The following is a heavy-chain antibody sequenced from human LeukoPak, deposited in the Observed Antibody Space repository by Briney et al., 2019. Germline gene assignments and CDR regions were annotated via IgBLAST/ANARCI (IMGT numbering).Heavy chain of an antibody. CDR1: GYTFTGYY. CDR2: INPNSGGT. Sequence: ASVKVSCKASGYTFTGYYMHWVRQAPGQGLEWMGRINPNSGGTNYAQKFQGRVTMTRDTSISTAYMELSRLRSDDTAVYYCARDKAVVTAIPRQTYNWFDPWGQGTLVTVSA. V-gene: IGHV1-2*06. J-gene: IGHJ5*02. D-gene: IGHD2-21*02. CDR3: ARDKAVVTAIPRQTYNWFDP.